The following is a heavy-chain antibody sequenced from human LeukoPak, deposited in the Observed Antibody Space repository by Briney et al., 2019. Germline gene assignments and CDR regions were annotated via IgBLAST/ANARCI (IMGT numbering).Heavy chain of an antibody. CDR2: INPKSGGT. V-gene: IGHV1-2*02. CDR3: ARDPSYLAGSVADYYYYGDV. CDR1: GYTLTGYY. J-gene: IGHJ6*03. D-gene: IGHD1-1*01. Sequence: ASVTVSCKASGYTLTGYYMHWVRPAPGQGRGWMGWINPKSGGTNYAQKFQGRVTMTRETSIRTAYMGLSRLRSDDTALYYCARDPSYLAGSVADYYYYGDVWGKGTTVTVSS.